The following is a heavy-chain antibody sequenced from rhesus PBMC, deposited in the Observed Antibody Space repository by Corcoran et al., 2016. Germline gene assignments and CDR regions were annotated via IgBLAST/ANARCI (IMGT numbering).Heavy chain of an antibody. CDR3: ARELVVTTSVFVDY. Sequence: QVHLQESGPGVVKPSETLSLTCAVSGGSISSGYYYWSWIRQPPGKGLEWIGGIYSKSESTNYNPSFKSRVTISKDTSKSQFSLKLSSVTAADTAVYYCARELVVTTSVFVDYWGQGVLVTVSS. CDR2: IYSKSEST. V-gene: IGHV4S12*01. CDR1: GGSISSGYYY. J-gene: IGHJ4*01. D-gene: IGHD2-39*02.